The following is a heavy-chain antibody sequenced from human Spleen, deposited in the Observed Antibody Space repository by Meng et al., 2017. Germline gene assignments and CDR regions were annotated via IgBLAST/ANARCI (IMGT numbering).Heavy chain of an antibody. CDR2: INPHSGAT. CDR3: ATRGNPYLNC. CDR1: GYTFIGYY. Sequence: QGQLVESGAEVKKTGASVKVSCKASGYTFIGYYIHWVRQAPGQGLEWLGRINPHSGATDYAQKFQGRVTLTRETSRSTAYMELIGLTSDDTAVYYCATRGNPYLNCWGQGTLVTVSS. V-gene: IGHV1-2*06. J-gene: IGHJ4*02.